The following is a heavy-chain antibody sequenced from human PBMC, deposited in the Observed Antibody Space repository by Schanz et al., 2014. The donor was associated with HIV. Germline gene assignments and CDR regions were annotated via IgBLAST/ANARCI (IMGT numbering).Heavy chain of an antibody. CDR2: MWHDGSKT. V-gene: IGHV3-33*01. CDR1: GFTFSSSG. D-gene: IGHD2-15*01. CDR3: ARGGGHCSDGSCYDWIDS. Sequence: VQLLDSGGGLVQPGGSLRLSCTASGFTFSSSGMHWVLQAPGKGLEWVAAMWHDGSKTSYADSVQGRFTISRDNIKKTVSLQMNSLRADDTAVYYCARGGGHCSDGSCYDWIDSWGQGTLVTVSS. J-gene: IGHJ5*01.